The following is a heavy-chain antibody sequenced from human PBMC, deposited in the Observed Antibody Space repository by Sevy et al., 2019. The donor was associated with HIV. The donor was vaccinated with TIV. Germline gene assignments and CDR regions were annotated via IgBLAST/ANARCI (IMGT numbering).Heavy chain of an antibody. Sequence: SETLSLTCTVSGESVNNAAYYWNWIRQSAGKGREWVGYIYYSGNTYYNPSLNDRLDMSIDTSKNEFSLLMHSVTAADTAVYYCARSRVWFEELSWGQGILVTVSS. J-gene: IGHJ4*02. D-gene: IGHD3-10*01. CDR3: ARSRVWFEELS. CDR1: GESVNNAAYY. CDR2: IYYSGNT. V-gene: IGHV4-30-4*01.